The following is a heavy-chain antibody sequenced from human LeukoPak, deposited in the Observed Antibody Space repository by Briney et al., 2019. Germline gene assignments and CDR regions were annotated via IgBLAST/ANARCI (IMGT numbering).Heavy chain of an antibody. Sequence: GVSVRLSCAASGFTFNDSYMMWVREAPGKGLEWHSYISGNSGDTNYALPVRGRFPIYRDIAKNSLYLKMKSLSDEDARFYNCARLRTYGSGSPTFDPWGQGTLVTVSS. CDR2: ISGNSGDT. D-gene: IGHD3-10*01. CDR3: ARLRTYGSGSPTFDP. V-gene: IGHV3-11*03. J-gene: IGHJ5*02. CDR1: GFTFNDSY.